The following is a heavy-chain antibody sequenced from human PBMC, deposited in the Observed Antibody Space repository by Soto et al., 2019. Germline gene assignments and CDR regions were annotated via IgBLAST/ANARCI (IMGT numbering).Heavy chain of an antibody. CDR2: FDPEDGET. V-gene: IGHV1-24*01. J-gene: IGHJ3*02. CDR3: GSPPPYSSHDAFDI. CDR1: GYTLTELS. Sequence: ASVKVSCKVSGYTLTELSMHWVRQAPGKGLEWMGGFDPEDGETIYAQKFQGRVTMTEDTSTDTAYMELSSLRSEETAVDYCGSPPPYSSHDAFDICGQGTMVTVSS. D-gene: IGHD6-13*01.